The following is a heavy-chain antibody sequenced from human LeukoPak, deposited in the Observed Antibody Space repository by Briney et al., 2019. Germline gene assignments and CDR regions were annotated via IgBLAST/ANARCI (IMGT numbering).Heavy chain of an antibody. CDR1: GGSISSSDYY. J-gene: IGHJ3*02. Sequence: PSETLSPTCTVSGGSISSSDYYGAWIRQHPGKGLEWIGYIYYSGSTYYNPSLKSRVTISVDTSKNQFSLKLSSVTAADTAVYYCAREARWSVVAAKNAFDIRGQGTMVTVSS. CDR3: AREARWSVVAAKNAFDI. V-gene: IGHV4-31*03. CDR2: IYYSGST. D-gene: IGHD2-15*01.